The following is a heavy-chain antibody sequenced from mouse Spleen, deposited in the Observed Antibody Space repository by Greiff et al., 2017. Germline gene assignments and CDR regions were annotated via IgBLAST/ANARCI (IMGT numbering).Heavy chain of an antibody. CDR3: ASAYYSNPFAY. CDR1: GFSLTSYG. V-gene: IGHV2-6*01. D-gene: IGHD2-5*01. Sequence: VQLVESGPDLVAPSQSLSITCTVSGFSLTSYGVDWVRQSPGKGLEWLGVIWGGGSTNYNSALKSRLSISKDNSKSQVFLKMNSLQTDDTAMYYCASAYYSNPFAYWGQGTLVTVSA. J-gene: IGHJ3*01. CDR2: IWGGGST.